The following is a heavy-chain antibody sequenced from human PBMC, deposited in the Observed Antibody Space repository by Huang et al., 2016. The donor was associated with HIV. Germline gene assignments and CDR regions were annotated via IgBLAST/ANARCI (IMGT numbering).Heavy chain of an antibody. V-gene: IGHV4-61*09. CDR3: ARGGTYNTRGWYFDY. J-gene: IGHJ4*02. D-gene: IGHD1-1*01. CDR1: GDSINSGSYY. Sequence: QVQLQGSGPGLVKPSQTLSLTCTVSGDSINSGSYYWSWIRQPAGKGLEWIGHIYTSGSTNYHPTLKSRVAISLDTSRNQFSLKLSSVTATDTAVYYCARGGTYNTRGWYFDYWGQGTLVTVSS. CDR2: IYTSGST.